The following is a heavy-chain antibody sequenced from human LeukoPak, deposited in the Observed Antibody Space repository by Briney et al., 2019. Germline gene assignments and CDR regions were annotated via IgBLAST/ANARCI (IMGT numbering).Heavy chain of an antibody. CDR2: ISGSGGST. CDR3: ATAAYNSGSYIVNHDY. V-gene: IGHV3-23*01. D-gene: IGHD3-22*01. CDR1: GFTFSSYA. Sequence: GGSLRLSCAASGFTFSSYAMSWVRQAPGKGLEWVSAISGSGGSTYHADSVKGRFTISRDNSKNTLYLQMNSLRAEDTAVYYCATAAYNSGSYIVNHDYWGQGTLVTVS. J-gene: IGHJ4*02.